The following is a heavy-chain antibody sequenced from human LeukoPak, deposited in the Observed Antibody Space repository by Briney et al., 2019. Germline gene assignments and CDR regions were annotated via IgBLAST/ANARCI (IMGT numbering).Heavy chain of an antibody. CDR1: GGSISSYY. CDR2: IYYSGST. CDR3: ARDSNSGGSGSYFYYYYYGMDV. Sequence: PSETLSLTCTVSGGSISSYYWSWIRQPPGKGLEWIGYIYYSGSTNYNPSLKSRVTISVDTSKNQFSLKLSSVTAADTAVYYCARDSNSGGSGSYFYYYYYGMDVWGQGTTVTVSS. D-gene: IGHD3-10*01. J-gene: IGHJ6*02. V-gene: IGHV4-59*01.